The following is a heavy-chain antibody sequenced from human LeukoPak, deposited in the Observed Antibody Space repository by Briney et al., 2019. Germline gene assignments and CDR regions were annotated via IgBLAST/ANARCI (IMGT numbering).Heavy chain of an antibody. CDR2: IRRKVDGGAA. D-gene: IGHD3-10*01. CDR3: TRGRTYGSGNYYAFDY. V-gene: IGHV3-49*04. Sequence: GSLRLSCTASGFTFGDYAMSWVRQAPGKGLEWVGLIRRKVDGGAAAHAASVEGRFTISRDDSKSIAYLQLDSLKTEDTAVYYCTRGRTYGSGNYYAFDYWGQGTLVTVSS. CDR1: GFTFGDYA. J-gene: IGHJ4*02.